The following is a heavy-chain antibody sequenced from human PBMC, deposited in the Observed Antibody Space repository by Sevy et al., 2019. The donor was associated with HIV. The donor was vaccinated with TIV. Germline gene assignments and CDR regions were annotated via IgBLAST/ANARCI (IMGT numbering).Heavy chain of an antibody. CDR3: ARDNRWFGELTSYYYYGMDV. V-gene: IGHV4-4*07. CDR2: IYTSGST. Sequence: SETLSLTCTVSGGSISSYYWSWIRQPAGKGLEWIGRIYTSGSTNYNPSLKSRVTMSVDTSKNQFSLKLSFVTAADTAVYYCARDNRWFGELTSYYYYGMDVWGQGTTVTVSS. CDR1: GGSISSYY. J-gene: IGHJ6*02. D-gene: IGHD3-10*01.